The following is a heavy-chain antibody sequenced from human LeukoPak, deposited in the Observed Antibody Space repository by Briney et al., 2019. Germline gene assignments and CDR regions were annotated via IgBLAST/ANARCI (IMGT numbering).Heavy chain of an antibody. CDR3: AKVGGYCSSTSCEQVGY. D-gene: IGHD2-2*01. CDR1: GFTFSSYS. J-gene: IGHJ4*02. CDR2: ISGSGGST. Sequence: GGSLRLSCAASGFTFSSYSMNWVRQAPGKGLEWVSAISGSGGSTYYADSVKGRFTISRDNSKNTLYLQMNSLRAEDTAVYYCAKVGGYCSSTSCEQVGYWGQGTLVTVSS. V-gene: IGHV3-23*01.